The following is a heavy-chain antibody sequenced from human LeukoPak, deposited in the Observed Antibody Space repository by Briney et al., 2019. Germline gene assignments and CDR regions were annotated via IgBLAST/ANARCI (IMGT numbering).Heavy chain of an antibody. CDR1: GGSISSYY. J-gene: IGHJ6*03. Sequence: SETLSLTCTVSGGSISSYYWSWIRQPPGKGLEWIGYIYYSGSTNYNPSLKSRVTISVDTSKNQFSLKLSSVTAADTAVYYCARVDYGSGSYSNYYYYMDVWGKGTTVTISS. CDR3: ARVDYGSGSYSNYYYYMDV. V-gene: IGHV4-59*13. D-gene: IGHD3-10*01. CDR2: IYYSGST.